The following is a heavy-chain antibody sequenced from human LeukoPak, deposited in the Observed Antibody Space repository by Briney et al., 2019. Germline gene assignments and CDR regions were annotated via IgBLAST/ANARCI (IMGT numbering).Heavy chain of an antibody. V-gene: IGHV1-8*01. CDR3: ARGARGYCSGGSRLYDX. J-gene: IGHJ4*02. CDR1: GYTFTSYD. D-gene: IGHD2-15*01. Sequence: GASVKVSCKASGYTFTSYDINWVRQATGQGLEWMGWMNPNSGNTGFAQKFQGRVAMTRNTSISTAYMELSSLRSPDPAVYYCARGARGYCSGGSRLYDXWGQXXLVT. CDR2: MNPNSGNT.